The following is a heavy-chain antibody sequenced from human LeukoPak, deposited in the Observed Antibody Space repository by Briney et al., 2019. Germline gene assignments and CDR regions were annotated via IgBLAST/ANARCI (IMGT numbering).Heavy chain of an antibody. V-gene: IGHV4-61*02. CDR2: IYTSGST. CDR3: ARGRLGAGALGSDAFDI. D-gene: IGHD1-26*01. Sequence: PSETLSLTCTVSGGSISSGSYYWSWIRQPAGKGLEWIGRIYTSGSTNYNPSLKSRVTISVDTSKNQFSLKLSSVTAADTAVYYCARGRLGAGALGSDAFDIWGQGTMVTVSS. CDR1: GGSISSGSYY. J-gene: IGHJ3*02.